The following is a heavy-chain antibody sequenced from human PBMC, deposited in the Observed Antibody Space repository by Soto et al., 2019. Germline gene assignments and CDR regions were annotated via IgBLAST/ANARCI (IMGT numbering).Heavy chain of an antibody. V-gene: IGHV3-23*01. CDR2: ISRTGKSA. CDR1: GFTFSNYA. CDR3: ARDPLWGTAMVLWYFDL. J-gene: IGHJ2*01. Sequence: LRLSCAASGFTFSNYAMSWVRQAPGKGLEWISSISRTGKSAYYADSVKGRFTISRDDSKNTLYLQMNSLRAEDTAVYYCARDPLWGTAMVLWYFDLWGRGTLVTVSS. D-gene: IGHD5-18*01.